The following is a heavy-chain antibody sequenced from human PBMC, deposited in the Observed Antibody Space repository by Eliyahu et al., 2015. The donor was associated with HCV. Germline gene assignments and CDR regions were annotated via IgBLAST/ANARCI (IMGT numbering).Heavy chain of an antibody. CDR1: GDTITSYY. Sequence: QVQLQESGPGLVKPSETLSLTCTVSGDTITSYYWSWIRRPPGKGLEWIGYIYYSGSTYYNPSLKSRVTISVDTSNNQLSLNLNXVTAADTAFYYCAASLTSAYRGYFQHWGQGTLVTVSS. CDR3: AASLTSAYRGYFQH. V-gene: IGHV4-59*01. D-gene: IGHD4/OR15-4a*01. J-gene: IGHJ1*01. CDR2: IYYSGST.